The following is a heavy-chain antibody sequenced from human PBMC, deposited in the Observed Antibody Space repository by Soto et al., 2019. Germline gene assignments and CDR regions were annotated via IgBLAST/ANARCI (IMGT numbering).Heavy chain of an antibody. CDR1: GYTFTSYA. Sequence: GSVKVSCKASGYTFTSYARHWVRQAPGQRLEWMGWINAGNGNTKYSQKFQGRVTITRDTSANTAYMELSSLRSEDTAVYYCARDLDSSSWYDPYYYGMDVWGQGTTVTVSS. CDR3: ARDLDSSSWYDPYYYGMDV. D-gene: IGHD6-13*01. V-gene: IGHV1-3*01. J-gene: IGHJ6*02. CDR2: INAGNGNT.